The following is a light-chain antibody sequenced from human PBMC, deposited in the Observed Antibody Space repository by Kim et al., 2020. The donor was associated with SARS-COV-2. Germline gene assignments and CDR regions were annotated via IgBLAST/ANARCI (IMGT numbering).Light chain of an antibody. J-gene: IGKJ1*01. CDR1: QSVSSTY. Sequence: SPGERATLFCRASQSVSSTYLGWDQQRPGKATRLVMYGASNRATGIPDRFSGSGSGTDFTLNISRLEPEDFAVYYCHQYGSSPRTFGQGTKVDIK. V-gene: IGKV3-20*01. CDR3: HQYGSSPRT. CDR2: GAS.